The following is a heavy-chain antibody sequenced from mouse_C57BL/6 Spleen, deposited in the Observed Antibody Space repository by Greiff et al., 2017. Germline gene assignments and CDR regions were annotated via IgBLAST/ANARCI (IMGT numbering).Heavy chain of an antibody. CDR1: GYTFTDYE. D-gene: IGHD2-1*01. J-gene: IGHJ3*01. Sequence: VQLQQSGAELVRPGASVTLSCKASGYTFTDYEMHWVKQTPVHGLEWIGAIDPETGGTAYNQKFKGKAILTADKSSSTAYMELRSLTSEDSAVYYCTREGKGNGFAYWGQGTLVTVSA. V-gene: IGHV1-15*01. CDR3: TREGKGNGFAY. CDR2: IDPETGGT.